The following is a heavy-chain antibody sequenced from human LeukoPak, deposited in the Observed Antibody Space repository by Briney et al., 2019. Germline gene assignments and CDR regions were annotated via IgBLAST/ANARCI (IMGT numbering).Heavy chain of an antibody. CDR1: GFTFDDYA. V-gene: IGHV3-43*02. CDR3: AKDMWRFGELDYDY. Sequence: PGGSLRLSCAASGFTFDDYAMHWVRQAPGKGLEWVSLISGDGGSTYYADSVKGRFTISRDNSKNSLYLQMNSPRTEDTALYYCAKDMWRFGELDYDYWGQGTLVTVSS. J-gene: IGHJ4*02. D-gene: IGHD3-10*01. CDR2: ISGDGGST.